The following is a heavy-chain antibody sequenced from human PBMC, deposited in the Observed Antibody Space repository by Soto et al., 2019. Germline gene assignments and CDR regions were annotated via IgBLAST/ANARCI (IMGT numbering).Heavy chain of an antibody. D-gene: IGHD2-15*01. CDR1: GGSISSSDFY. CDR3: AVVDSTRNLFDS. V-gene: IGHV4-39*01. CDR2: MDYSGTT. J-gene: IGHJ5*01. Sequence: SETLSLTCTVSGGSISSSDFYWGWLRQTPGKGLEFIGSMDYSGTTYYNPSLKSRVTISVDTSKNQFTLKLISVTAADTAVYYCAVVDSTRNLFDSWGEGALVTVSS.